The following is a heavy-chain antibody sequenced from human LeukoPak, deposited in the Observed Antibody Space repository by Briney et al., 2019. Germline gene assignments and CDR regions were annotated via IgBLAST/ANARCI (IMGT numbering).Heavy chain of an antibody. CDR2: ISAYNGNT. D-gene: IGHD3-10*01. V-gene: IGHV1-18*01. CDR1: GYTFTSYG. J-gene: IGHJ4*02. Sequence: ASVKVSCKASGYTFTSYGISWVRQAPGQGLEWMGWISAYNGNTNYAQKLQGRVTMTTDTSTSTAYMELRSLRPDDTAVYYCARDVKGSGSYYNVGDYWGQGTLVTVSS. CDR3: ARDVKGSGSYYNVGDY.